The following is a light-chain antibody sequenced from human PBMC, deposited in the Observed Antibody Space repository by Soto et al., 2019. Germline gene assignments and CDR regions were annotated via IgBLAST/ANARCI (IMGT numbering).Light chain of an antibody. J-gene: IGLJ2*01. Sequence: QSVLTQSPSVSGAPGQRVTISCTGSSSNIGAGYDVHWYQQLPGTAPKVLIYGNSNRPAGVPDRFSGSKSGTSASLAITGLQAEDEADYYCQSYDSSLSGSVVFGGGTKVTVL. CDR2: GNS. V-gene: IGLV1-40*01. CDR1: SSNIGAGYD. CDR3: QSYDSSLSGSVV.